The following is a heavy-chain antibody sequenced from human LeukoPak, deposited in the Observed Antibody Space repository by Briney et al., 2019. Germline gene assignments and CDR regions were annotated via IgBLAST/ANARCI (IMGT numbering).Heavy chain of an antibody. CDR3: ARDAAQSRYFDWLLYGSYFDY. J-gene: IGHJ4*02. V-gene: IGHV3-21*01. D-gene: IGHD3-9*01. CDR1: GFTFSSYS. CDR2: ISSSSSYI. Sequence: GGSLRLSCAASGFTFSSYSMNWVRQAPGKGLEWVSSISSSSSYIYYADSVKGRFTISRDNAKNSLYLQMNSLRAEDTAVYYCARDAAQSRYFDWLLYGSYFDYWGQGTLVTVSS.